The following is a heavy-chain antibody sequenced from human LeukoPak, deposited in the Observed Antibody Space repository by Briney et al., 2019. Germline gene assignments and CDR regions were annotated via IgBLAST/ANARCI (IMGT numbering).Heavy chain of an antibody. J-gene: IGHJ4*02. CDR3: AKVPKYDFWSGYYNNYFDY. CDR1: GGSISSYY. D-gene: IGHD3-3*01. Sequence: SETLSLTCTVSGGSISSYYWSWIRQPPGKGLEWIGYIYYSGSTNYNPSLKSRVTISVDTSKNQFSLKLSSVTAADAAVYYCAKVPKYDFWSGYYNNYFDYWGQGTLVTVSS. CDR2: IYYSGST. V-gene: IGHV4-59*01.